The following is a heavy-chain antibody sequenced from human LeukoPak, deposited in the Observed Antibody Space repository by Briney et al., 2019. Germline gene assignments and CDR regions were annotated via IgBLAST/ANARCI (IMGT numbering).Heavy chain of an antibody. CDR2: IIPILCIA. Sequence: ASVKVSCKASGGTFRRYAISWVRQAPGQGLEWMGRIIPILCIANYAQKFQGRVTITADKSTSTAYMELSSMRSEDTAVYYCAAYYGDYVEHWGQGTLVTVSS. D-gene: IGHD4-17*01. CDR1: GGTFRRYA. J-gene: IGHJ1*01. V-gene: IGHV1-69*04. CDR3: AAYYGDYVEH.